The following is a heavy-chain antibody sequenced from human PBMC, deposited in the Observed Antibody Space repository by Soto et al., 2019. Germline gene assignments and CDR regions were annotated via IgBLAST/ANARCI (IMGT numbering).Heavy chain of an antibody. J-gene: IGHJ4*02. CDR2: IYSGGST. V-gene: IGHV3-66*01. CDR1: GFTVSSNY. CDR3: AKGLGYCISTSCYEGY. D-gene: IGHD2-2*01. Sequence: GGSLRLSCAASGFTVSSNYMSWVRQAPEKGLEWVSGIYSGGSTYYADSVKGRFTISRDNSKNTLYLQMNSLRAEDTAVYFCAKGLGYCISTSCYEGYWGQGALVTVSS.